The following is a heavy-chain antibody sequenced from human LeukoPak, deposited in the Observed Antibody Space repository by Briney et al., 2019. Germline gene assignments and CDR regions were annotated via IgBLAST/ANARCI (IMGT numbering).Heavy chain of an antibody. V-gene: IGHV4-39*01. J-gene: IGHJ4*02. Sequence: SETLSLTCTVSGGPISSNSYYWDWIRQPPGKGLEWLGSIYYSGSTYYNPSPKGRVTISVNSSKNQFSLKLSSVTAADTAVYYCASYVNDYGDYCFDYWGQGTLVTVSS. D-gene: IGHD4-17*01. CDR1: GGPISSNSYY. CDR3: ASYVNDYGDYCFDY. CDR2: IYYSGST.